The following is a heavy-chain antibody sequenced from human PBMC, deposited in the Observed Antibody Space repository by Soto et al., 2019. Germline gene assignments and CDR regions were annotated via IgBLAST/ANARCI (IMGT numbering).Heavy chain of an antibody. CDR2: SSATGSGT. D-gene: IGHD1-7*01. CDR1: GFTFRSYG. Sequence: EVQLLESGGGLVQPGGSLRLSCAASGFTFRSYGMTWVRQAPGKGLEWVSFSSATGSGTYYADSVKGRFTISRDNSKNTLYLQMTSLRADDTAVYYCAKDRRAGGNYGFYSDFWGQGALVIVFS. V-gene: IGHV3-23*01. CDR3: AKDRRAGGNYGFYSDF. J-gene: IGHJ4*02.